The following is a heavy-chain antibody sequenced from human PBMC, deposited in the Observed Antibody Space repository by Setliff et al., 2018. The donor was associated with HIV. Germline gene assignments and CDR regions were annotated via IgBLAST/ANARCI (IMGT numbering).Heavy chain of an antibody. CDR1: GFTLANNY. CDR3: ARDLGYSSSSGWFDP. CDR2: ITPNSGGT. D-gene: IGHD6-6*01. V-gene: IGHV1-2*02. J-gene: IGHJ5*02. Sequence: ASVKVSCKASGFTLANNYIHWVRQAPGQGLEWMGWITPNSGGTNYAQKFQGRVTMTRDTSISTAYMELSRLRSDDTAVYYCARDLGYSSSSGWFDPWGQGTLVTVSS.